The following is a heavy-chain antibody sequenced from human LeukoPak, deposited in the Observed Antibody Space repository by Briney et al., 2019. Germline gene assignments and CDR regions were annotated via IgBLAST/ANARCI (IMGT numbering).Heavy chain of an antibody. CDR3: ARGHYGDTYGMDV. V-gene: IGHV3-7*01. CDR1: GFSFSSSW. J-gene: IGHJ6*02. Sequence: PGGSLRLSCAASGFSFSSSWMSWVRQAPGKGLEWVANIKQDGSETYYVDSVKGRFTVSRDNAKHSLYLQMNGLRAEDTAVYYCARGHYGDTYGMDVWGQGTAVTVSS. CDR2: IKQDGSET. D-gene: IGHD4-17*01.